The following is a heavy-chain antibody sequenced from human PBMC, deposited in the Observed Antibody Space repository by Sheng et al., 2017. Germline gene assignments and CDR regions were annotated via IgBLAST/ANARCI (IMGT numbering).Heavy chain of an antibody. V-gene: IGHV4-38-2*01. J-gene: IGHJ6*02. CDR1: GYSISSGYY. D-gene: IGHD2-15*01. CDR3: ASGYCSGGSCDYYYGMDV. CDR2: IYHSGST. Sequence: QVQLQESGPGLVKPSETLSLTCAVSGYSISSGYYWGWIRQPPGKGLEWIGSIYHSGSTYYNPSLKSRVTISVDTSKNQFSLKLSSVTAADTAVYYCASGYCSGGSCDYYYGMDVWGQGTTVTVSS.